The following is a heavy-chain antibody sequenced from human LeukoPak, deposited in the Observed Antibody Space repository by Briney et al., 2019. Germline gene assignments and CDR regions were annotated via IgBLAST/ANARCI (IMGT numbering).Heavy chain of an antibody. CDR3: AKANYYGSGSYYDY. D-gene: IGHD3-10*01. Sequence: PGGSLRLSCAASGFTFDDYAMHWVRQAPGKGLEWVSGISWNSGSIGYADSVKGRFTISRDNAKNPLYLQMNSLRAEDTALYYSAKANYYGSGSYYDYWGQGTLVTVSS. V-gene: IGHV3-9*01. CDR2: ISWNSGSI. CDR1: GFTFDDYA. J-gene: IGHJ4*02.